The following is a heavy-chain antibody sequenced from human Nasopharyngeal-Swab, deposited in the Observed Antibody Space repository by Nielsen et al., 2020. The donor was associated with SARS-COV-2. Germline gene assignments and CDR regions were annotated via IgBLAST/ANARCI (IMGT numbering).Heavy chain of an antibody. CDR1: GFTFSSYA. CDR2: ISGSGGST. Sequence: GGSLRLSCAASGFTFSSYAMSWVRQAPGKGLEWVSAISGSGGSTYYADSVKGRFTISRDNSKNTLYLQMNSLRAEDTAVYYCAKDLAYCGGDCHSGFDYWGQGTLVTVSS. V-gene: IGHV3-23*01. CDR3: AKDLAYCGGDCHSGFDY. D-gene: IGHD2-21*02. J-gene: IGHJ4*02.